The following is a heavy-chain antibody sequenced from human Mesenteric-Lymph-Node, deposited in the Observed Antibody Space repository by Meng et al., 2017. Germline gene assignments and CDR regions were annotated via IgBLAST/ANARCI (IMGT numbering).Heavy chain of an antibody. D-gene: IGHD1-1*01. Sequence: GSLRLSCTVSGGSISSYYWSWIRQPAGKGLEWIGRIYTSGSTNYNPSLKSRVTMSVDTSKNQFSLKLSSVTAADTAVYYCARENNWNDNWFDPWGQGTLVTVSS. V-gene: IGHV4-4*07. CDR2: IYTSGST. CDR1: GGSISSYY. CDR3: ARENNWNDNWFDP. J-gene: IGHJ5*02.